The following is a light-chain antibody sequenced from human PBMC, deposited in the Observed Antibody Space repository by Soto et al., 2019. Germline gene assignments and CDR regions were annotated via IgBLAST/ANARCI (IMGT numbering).Light chain of an antibody. CDR2: QVI. CDR1: SSDVGGYNY. J-gene: IGLJ3*02. Sequence: QSALTQPASMSGSPGQSITISCTGTSSDVGGYNYVSWYQQHPGRAPKLIIHQVIDRPSGISDRFSGSKSGNRAFLTISGLQAEDEADYYCCSLTSGPGWVFGGGTKVTVL. CDR3: CSLTSGPGWV. V-gene: IGLV2-14*01.